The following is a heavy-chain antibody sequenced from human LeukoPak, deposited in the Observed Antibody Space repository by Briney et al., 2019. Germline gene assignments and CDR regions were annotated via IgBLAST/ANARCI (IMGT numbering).Heavy chain of an antibody. Sequence: SQTLSLTCTVSGGSISSGSYYWSWIRQPAGKGLEWIGRIYTSGSTNYNPSLKSRVTISVDTSENQFSLKLSSVSAADTAVYYCAREAPYYYDSSGYYHDAFDIWGQGTMVTVSS. J-gene: IGHJ3*02. D-gene: IGHD3-22*01. CDR2: IYTSGST. V-gene: IGHV4-61*02. CDR1: GGSISSGSYY. CDR3: AREAPYYYDSSGYYHDAFDI.